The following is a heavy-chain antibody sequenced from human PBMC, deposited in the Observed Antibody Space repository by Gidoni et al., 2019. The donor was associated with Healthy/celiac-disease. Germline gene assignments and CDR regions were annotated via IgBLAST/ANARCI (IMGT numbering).Heavy chain of an antibody. J-gene: IGHJ6*02. V-gene: IGHV3-30-3*01. Sequence: QVQLVESGGGVVQPGRSLRLSCAASGFTFSSYAMHWVRQAPGKGLEWVAVISYDGSNKDYADSVKGRFTISRDNSKNTLYLQMNSLRAEDTAVYYCARGPRWTLYYYYGMDVWGQGTTVTVSS. CDR2: ISYDGSNK. CDR3: ARGPRWTLYYYYGMDV. CDR1: GFTFSSYA. D-gene: IGHD2-15*01.